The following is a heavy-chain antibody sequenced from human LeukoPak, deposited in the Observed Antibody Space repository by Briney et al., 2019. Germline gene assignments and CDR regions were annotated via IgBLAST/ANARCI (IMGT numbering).Heavy chain of an antibody. D-gene: IGHD2-15*01. V-gene: IGHV1-8*01. CDR1: GYTFTSYD. Sequence: ASVKVSCKASGYTFTSYDINWVRQATGQGLEWMGWMNPNSGNTGYAQKFQARVSMTRNTSMSTAYMELSSLRSEDTAVYYCTRGLVVLSATSWAFDIWGHGTMVTVSS. CDR3: TRGLVVLSATSWAFDI. J-gene: IGHJ3*02. CDR2: MNPNSGNT.